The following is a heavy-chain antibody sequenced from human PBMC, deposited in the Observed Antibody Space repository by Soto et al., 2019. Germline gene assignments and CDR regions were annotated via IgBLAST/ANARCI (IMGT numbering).Heavy chain of an antibody. CDR1: GFTFSSYG. Sequence: GGSLRLSCVASGFTFSSYGMHWVRQAPGKGLEWVAVISYDGSNKYYADTVKGRFTISRDNSKNTLYLQMNRLRAEDTAVYYCAKDSLAGYYCYYMDVWGKGTTVTVSS. CDR3: AKDSLAGYYCYYMDV. V-gene: IGHV3-30*18. J-gene: IGHJ6*03. CDR2: ISYDGSNK. D-gene: IGHD2-15*01.